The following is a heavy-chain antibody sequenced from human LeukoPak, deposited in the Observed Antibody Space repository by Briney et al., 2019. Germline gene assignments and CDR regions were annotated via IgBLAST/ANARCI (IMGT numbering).Heavy chain of an antibody. D-gene: IGHD4-11*01. CDR3: ARRYSNYSFDP. CDR2: IDPSDSYT. J-gene: IGHJ5*02. V-gene: IGHV5-10-1*01. Sequence: GQSLPISSQGSGYSFTSYFITWVRQMPGKGLEWMGRIDPSDSYTNYSPSFQGHVTISADKSISTAYLQWSSLKASDTAMYYCARRYSNYSFDPWGEGSLLTVSS. CDR1: GYSFTSYF.